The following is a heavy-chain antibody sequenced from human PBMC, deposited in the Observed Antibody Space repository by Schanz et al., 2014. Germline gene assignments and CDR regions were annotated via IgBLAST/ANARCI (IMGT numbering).Heavy chain of an antibody. CDR2: INPSVGNT. CDR3: ASGEARVTSSGVVIVPMNV. J-gene: IGHJ6*03. CDR1: GYTFTSYY. Sequence: QVQLVQSGAEVKKPGASVKVSCEASGYTFTSYYIHWFRQAPGQGLEWMGLINPSVGNTNYAQKFRGRVTITRDTSASIVYMELSSLRSEDTAVFFCASGEARVTSSGVVIVPMNVWGKGTTVIVSS. D-gene: IGHD3-3*01. V-gene: IGHV1-46*01.